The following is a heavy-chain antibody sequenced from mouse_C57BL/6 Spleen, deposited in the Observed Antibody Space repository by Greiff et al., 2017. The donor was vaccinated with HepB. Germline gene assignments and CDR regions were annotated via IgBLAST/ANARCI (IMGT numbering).Heavy chain of an antibody. D-gene: IGHD2-3*01. Sequence: VQLQQSGPELVKPGASVKIPCKASGYTFTDYNMDWVKQSHGKSLEWIGDINPNNGGTIYNQKFKGKATLTVDKSSSTAYMELRSLTSEDTAVYYCARRGDGYGYDMDYWGQGTSVTVSS. CDR3: ARRGDGYGYDMDY. CDR2: INPNNGGT. V-gene: IGHV1-18*01. CDR1: GYTFTDYN. J-gene: IGHJ4*01.